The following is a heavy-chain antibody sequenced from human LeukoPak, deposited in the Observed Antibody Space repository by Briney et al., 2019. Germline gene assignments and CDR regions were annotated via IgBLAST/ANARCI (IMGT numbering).Heavy chain of an antibody. CDR3: ARDRRAVAGTSH. V-gene: IGHV3-53*01. D-gene: IGHD6-19*01. J-gene: IGHJ4*02. CDR1: GFTVSSNY. Sequence: GGSLRLSCAASGFTVSSNYMSWVRQAPGKGLEWVSVIYSGGSTYYADSVTGRFTISRDNSKNTLYLQMNSLRAEDTAVYYCARDRRAVAGTSHWGQGTLVTVYS. CDR2: IYSGGST.